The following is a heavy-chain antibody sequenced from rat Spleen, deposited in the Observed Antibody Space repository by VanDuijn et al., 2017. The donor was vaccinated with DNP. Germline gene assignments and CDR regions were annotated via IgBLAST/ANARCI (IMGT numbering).Heavy chain of an antibody. CDR2: IWAAGGT. V-gene: IGHV2-72*01. CDR3: TRHEYYFDY. J-gene: IGHJ2*01. Sequence: QVQLKESEPGLVQPSQTLSLTCTVSGFSLSSYHVSWVRQPPGKSLVWMGSIWAAGGTNYNSAVQSRLSISRDTSKSQVFLEMHSLQPEDTGTYYCTRHEYYFDYWGQGVMVTVSS. CDR1: GFSLSSYH.